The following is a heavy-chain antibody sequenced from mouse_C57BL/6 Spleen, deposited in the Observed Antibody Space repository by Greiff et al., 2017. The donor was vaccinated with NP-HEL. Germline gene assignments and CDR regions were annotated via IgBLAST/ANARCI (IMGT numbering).Heavy chain of an antibody. J-gene: IGHJ4*01. CDR2: IHPNSGST. CDR3: ARPVGHRGAMDY. Sequence: QVQLQQPGAKLVKPGASVKLSCKASGYTFTSYWMHWVKQRPGQGLEWIGMIHPNSGSTNYNEKFKSKATLTVDKSSSTAYMQLSSLTSEDSAVYYCARPVGHRGAMDYWGQGTSVTVSS. D-gene: IGHD6-1*01. CDR1: GYTFTSYW. V-gene: IGHV1-64*01.